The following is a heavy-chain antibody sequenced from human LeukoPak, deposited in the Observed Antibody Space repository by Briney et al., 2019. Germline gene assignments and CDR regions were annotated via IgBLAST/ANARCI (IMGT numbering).Heavy chain of an antibody. V-gene: IGHV1-18*01. CDR1: GYTFTSYG. D-gene: IGHD6-19*01. J-gene: IGHJ3*02. CDR3: ARVGAGVSGWLNILGDAFDI. CDR2: ISAYNGNI. Sequence: ASVKVSCKASGYTFTSYGISWVRQAPGQGLEWMGWISAYNGNINYAQKLQGRVTMTTDTSTSTAYMELRSLRSDDTAVYYCARVGAGVSGWLNILGDAFDIWGQGTMVTVSS.